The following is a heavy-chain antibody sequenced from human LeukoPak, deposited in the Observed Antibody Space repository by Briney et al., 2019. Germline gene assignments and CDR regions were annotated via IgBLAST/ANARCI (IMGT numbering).Heavy chain of an antibody. D-gene: IGHD6-19*01. V-gene: IGHV3-9*01. Sequence: GRSLRLSCAASGFTFDDYAMHWVRQAPGKGLEWVSGISWNSGSIGYADSVKDRFTIFRDNAKNSLYLQMNSLRAEDTALYYCAKDARYSSGWGYFDYWGQGTLVTVSS. CDR3: AKDARYSSGWGYFDY. J-gene: IGHJ4*02. CDR2: ISWNSGSI. CDR1: GFTFDDYA.